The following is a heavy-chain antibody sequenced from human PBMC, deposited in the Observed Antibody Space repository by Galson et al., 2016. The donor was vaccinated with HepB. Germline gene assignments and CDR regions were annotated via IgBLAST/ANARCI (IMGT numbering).Heavy chain of an antibody. V-gene: IGHV1-18*01. CDR1: GYTFTTYG. J-gene: IGHJ4*02. D-gene: IGHD6-19*01. CDR2: ISTHSGTT. Sequence: SVKVSCKASGYTFTTYGITWVRQAPGQGLEWMGWISTHSGTTNHAQELQGRITMTTDNSKNTLYLQLSSLRPEDTAIYYCAKAGSSGRSYWGQGTLVTVSS. CDR3: AKAGSSGRSY.